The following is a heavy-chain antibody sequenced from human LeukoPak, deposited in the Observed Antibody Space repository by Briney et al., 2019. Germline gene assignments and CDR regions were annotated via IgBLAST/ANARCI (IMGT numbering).Heavy chain of an antibody. D-gene: IGHD4-17*01. CDR1: GGSISSGDYY. CDR3: ARGPMTTVTIYYFDY. J-gene: IGHJ4*02. CDR2: INYSGNT. V-gene: IGHV4-30-4*01. Sequence: SQTLSLTCTVSGGSISSGDYYWSWIRQPPGKGLEWIGYINYSGNTYYNSSLKSRVTISVDTSKNQFSLKLNSVTAADTAVYYCARGPMTTVTIYYFDYWGQGILVTVSS.